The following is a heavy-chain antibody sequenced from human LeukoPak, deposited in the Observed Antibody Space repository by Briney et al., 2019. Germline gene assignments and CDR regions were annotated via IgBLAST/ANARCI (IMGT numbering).Heavy chain of an antibody. J-gene: IGHJ6*03. V-gene: IGHV4-59*01. Sequence: PSETLSLTCTVSGGSISSYYWSWIRQPPGKGLEWIGYIYYSGSTNYNPSLKSRVTISVDTSKNQFSLKLSSVTAADTAVYYCARGPYYDFWSGYFWTHEYYYYMDVWGKGTTVTVSS. CDR3: ARGPYYDFWSGYFWTHEYYYYMDV. CDR2: IYYSGST. CDR1: GGSISSYY. D-gene: IGHD3-3*01.